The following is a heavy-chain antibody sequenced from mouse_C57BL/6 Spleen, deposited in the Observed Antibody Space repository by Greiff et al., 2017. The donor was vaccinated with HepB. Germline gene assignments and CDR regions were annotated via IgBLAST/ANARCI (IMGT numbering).Heavy chain of an antibody. CDR2: INPNYGTT. J-gene: IGHJ3*01. V-gene: IGHV1-39*01. D-gene: IGHD2-5*01. CDR3: SRYFYSNYAWFAY. Sequence: EVQLQQSGPELVKPGASVKISCKASGYSFTDYNMNWVKQSNGKSLEWIGVINPNYGTTSYNQKFKGKATLTVDQSSSTAYMQLNSLTSEDSAVYYWSRYFYSNYAWFAYWGQGTLVTVSA. CDR1: GYSFTDYN.